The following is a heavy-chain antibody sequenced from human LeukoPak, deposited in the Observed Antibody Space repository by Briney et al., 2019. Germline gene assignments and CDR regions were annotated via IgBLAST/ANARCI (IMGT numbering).Heavy chain of an antibody. CDR1: GFIFSNYA. V-gene: IGHV3-23*01. J-gene: IGHJ3*02. CDR3: AKGGVGATWGAFDI. Sequence: PGGSLRLSCAASGFIFSNYAMSWVRQAPGKGLEWVSAISGSGDSTYYADSVKGRFTFSRDNSKSTLYLQMNSLRAEDTAVYYCAKGGVGATWGAFDIWGHGTMVTVSS. D-gene: IGHD1-26*01. CDR2: ISGSGDST.